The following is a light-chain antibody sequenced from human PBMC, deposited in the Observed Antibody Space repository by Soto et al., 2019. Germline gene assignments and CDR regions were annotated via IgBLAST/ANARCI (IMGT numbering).Light chain of an antibody. CDR3: SSSAGSKNVV. CDR1: SSDLGGYNY. Sequence: QSAPTQPPSASGSPGQSVTISCTGTSSDLGGYNYVSWYQHHPGKAPKLLIYEVSKRPSGVPDRFSGSKSGNTASLTVSGLEAEDEADYYCSSSAGSKNVVFGGGTKLTVL. CDR2: EVS. V-gene: IGLV2-8*01. J-gene: IGLJ2*01.